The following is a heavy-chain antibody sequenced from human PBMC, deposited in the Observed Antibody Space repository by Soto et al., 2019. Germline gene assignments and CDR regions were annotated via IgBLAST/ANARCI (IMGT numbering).Heavy chain of an antibody. CDR3: ARVPYNLVWFDP. CDR2: ISAYNGNT. Sequence: ASVKVSCKASGYTFTGYGISWVRQAPGQGLEWMGWISAYNGNTNYAQKLQGRVTMTTDTSTSTAYMELRSLRSDDTAVYYCARVPYNLVWFDPWGQGTLVTVSS. J-gene: IGHJ5*02. V-gene: IGHV1-18*01. D-gene: IGHD1-1*01. CDR1: GYTFTGYG.